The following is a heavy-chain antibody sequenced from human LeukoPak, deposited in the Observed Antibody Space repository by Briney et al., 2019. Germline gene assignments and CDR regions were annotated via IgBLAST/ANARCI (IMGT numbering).Heavy chain of an antibody. Sequence: GGSLRLSCAASGFTVSSNYMSWVRQAPGKGLEWVSVIYSGGSTYYADSVKGRFTISRDNSKNTLYLQMNSLRAEDTAVYYCARSEYSSSWYPYYWGQGTLVTVSS. D-gene: IGHD6-13*01. CDR2: IYSGGST. J-gene: IGHJ4*02. CDR1: GFTVSSNY. V-gene: IGHV3-66*01. CDR3: ARSEYSSSWYPYY.